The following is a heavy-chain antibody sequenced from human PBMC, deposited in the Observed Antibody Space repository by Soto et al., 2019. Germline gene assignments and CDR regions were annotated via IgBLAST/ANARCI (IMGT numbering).Heavy chain of an antibody. D-gene: IGHD3-22*01. CDR3: XXDDLYDDNGLDS. V-gene: IGHV3-30*19. J-gene: IGHJ4*02. Sequence: QVQLVESGGGVVQPGKSLRLSCAASGFAFRSHGMHWXXQAPGKGLEWLAVIVYDGSEKFYADSVEGRFTISRDNXXXXXXXXXXXXXXXXXXXXXXXXDDLYDDNGLDSWGQGTRVTVSS. CDR2: IVYDGSEK. CDR1: GFAFRSHG.